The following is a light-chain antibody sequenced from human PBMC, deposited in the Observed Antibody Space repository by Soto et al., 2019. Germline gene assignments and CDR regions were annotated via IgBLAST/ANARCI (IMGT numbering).Light chain of an antibody. CDR3: QQYGSSGT. CDR2: AVS. Sequence: DIQMTQSPSSLSASVVDRVTITFQASQDISSYLNWYQKKPGKAPNLLIYAVSSLQSGVPSRFSGSGSGTDFTLTINRLETEDFAVYYCQQYGSSGTFGQGTKVDIK. CDR1: QDISSY. V-gene: IGKV1-39*01. J-gene: IGKJ1*01.